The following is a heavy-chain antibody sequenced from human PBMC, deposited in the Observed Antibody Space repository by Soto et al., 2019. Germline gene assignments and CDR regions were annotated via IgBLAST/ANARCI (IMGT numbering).Heavy chain of an antibody. Sequence: SETLSFTCTVSGGSISSGCYYLSWIRHHPGKGLEWIGYIYYSGSTYYNPSLKSRVTISLETSKNQFSLKLSSVTAADTAVYYCARVAPDGAAARCGAFDIWGQGTMVTVSS. J-gene: IGHJ3*02. CDR3: ARVAPDGAAARCGAFDI. CDR1: GGSISSGCYY. V-gene: IGHV4-31*03. CDR2: IYYSGST. D-gene: IGHD6-13*01.